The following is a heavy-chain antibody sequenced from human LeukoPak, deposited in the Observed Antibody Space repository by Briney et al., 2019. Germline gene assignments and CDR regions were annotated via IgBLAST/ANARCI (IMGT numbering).Heavy chain of an antibody. Sequence: GGSLRLSCAASGFTFSSYAMSWVRQAPGKGLEWVSVIYSGGSTYYADSVKGRFTISRDNSKNTLYLQMNSLRDEDTAVYYCAKDLGSSGWYIDYWGQGTLVTVSS. CDR1: GFTFSSYA. CDR3: AKDLGSSGWYIDY. D-gene: IGHD6-19*01. J-gene: IGHJ4*02. V-gene: IGHV3-23*03. CDR2: IYSGGST.